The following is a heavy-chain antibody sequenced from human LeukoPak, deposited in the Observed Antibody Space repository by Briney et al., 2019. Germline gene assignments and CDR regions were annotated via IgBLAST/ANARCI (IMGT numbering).Heavy chain of an antibody. CDR1: GFTFSNYA. J-gene: IGHJ4*02. D-gene: IGHD6-13*01. Sequence: GGSLRLSCAASGFTFSNYAMSWVRQAPGRGLEWVSAIIGSGGSTYYADSVKGRFTISRDNPRNTLYLQMNSLRAEDTALYYCAKRYSSSWQKYFDYWGQGTLVTVSS. V-gene: IGHV3-23*01. CDR3: AKRYSSSWQKYFDY. CDR2: IIGSGGST.